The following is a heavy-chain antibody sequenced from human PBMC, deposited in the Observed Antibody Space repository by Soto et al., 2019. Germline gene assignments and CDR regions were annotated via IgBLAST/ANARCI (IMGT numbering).Heavy chain of an antibody. V-gene: IGHV4-39*01. CDR1: GGSISSSSYY. D-gene: IGHD6-19*01. J-gene: IGHJ4*02. CDR2: IYYSGST. Sequence: SETLSLTCTVSGGSISSSSYYWGWIRQPPGKGLEWIGTIYYSGSTYYNPSLKSRVTISVDTSKNQFSLTLSSVTAADTAVYYCARHRESIAVAGAGLDYWGQGTLVTVSS. CDR3: ARHRESIAVAGAGLDY.